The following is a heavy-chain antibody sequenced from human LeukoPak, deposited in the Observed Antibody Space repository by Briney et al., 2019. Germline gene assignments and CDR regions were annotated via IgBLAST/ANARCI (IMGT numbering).Heavy chain of an antibody. CDR3: ARHYYGDYPNLYYFDY. V-gene: IGHV4-59*08. D-gene: IGHD4-17*01. CDR2: IYYNMRT. J-gene: IGHJ4*02. CDR1: GGSISRYY. Sequence: PSETLSLTCTVSGGSISRYYWSWIRQPPGKGLEWIGYIYYNMRTNYNPSLKSRVTISVDTSKNQFSLNLTSVTAADTAVYYCARHYYGDYPNLYYFDYWGQGILVTVSS.